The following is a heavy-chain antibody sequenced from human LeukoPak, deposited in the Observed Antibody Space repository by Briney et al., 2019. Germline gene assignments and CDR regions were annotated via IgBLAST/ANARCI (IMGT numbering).Heavy chain of an antibody. D-gene: IGHD2-2*03. J-gene: IGHJ4*02. CDR3: ARGLARFHGSASDY. CDR1: GGSISSGDYY. Sequence: SETLSLTCTVSGGSISSGDYYWSWIRQPPGKGLEWIGYIYYSGSAYYNPSLKSRVTVSVDTSKNQFSLKLSSVTAADTAVYYCARGLARFHGSASDYWGQGALVTVSS. V-gene: IGHV4-30-4*01. CDR2: IYYSGSA.